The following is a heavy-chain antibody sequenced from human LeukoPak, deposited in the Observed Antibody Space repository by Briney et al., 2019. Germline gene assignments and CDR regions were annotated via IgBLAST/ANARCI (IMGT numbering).Heavy chain of an antibody. D-gene: IGHD2-15*01. Sequence: GGSLRLSCAASGFTFSSYEMNWVRQAPGKGLERVSYISSSGSTIYYADSVKGRFTISRDNAKNSLYPQMNSLRAEDTAVYYCARSWWLPDYWGQGTLVTVSS. CDR3: ARSWWLPDY. V-gene: IGHV3-48*03. CDR1: GFTFSSYE. J-gene: IGHJ4*02. CDR2: ISSSGSTI.